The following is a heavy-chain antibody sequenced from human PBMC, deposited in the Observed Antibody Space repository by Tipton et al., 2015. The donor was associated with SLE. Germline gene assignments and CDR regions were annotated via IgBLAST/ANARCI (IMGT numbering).Heavy chain of an antibody. CDR3: TRRPDYYFDY. CDR1: GHSFSNYW. V-gene: IGHV5-51*01. J-gene: IGHJ4*02. Sequence: VQLVQSGAEVKKPGESLKISCKGSGHSFSNYWVGWVRQVPGKGLEWMGIIYPGDSDTRYSPSFQGQVTISVNKSISTAYLQWNSLKASDTARYYCTRRPDYYFDYWDQGTLVTVSS. CDR2: IYPGDSDT.